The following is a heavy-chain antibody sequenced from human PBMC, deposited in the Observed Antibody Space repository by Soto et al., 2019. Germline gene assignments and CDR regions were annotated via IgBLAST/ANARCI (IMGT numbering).Heavy chain of an antibody. V-gene: IGHV4-31*03. CDR2: IYYSGST. Sequence: NPSETLSLTCTVSGGSISSGGYYWSWIRQHPGKGLEWIGYIYYSGSTYYNPSLKSRVTISVDTSKNQFSLKLSSVTAADTAVYYWARERDYYYGMDVWGQGTTVTVSS. CDR3: ARERDYYYGMDV. CDR1: GGSISSGGYY. J-gene: IGHJ6*02.